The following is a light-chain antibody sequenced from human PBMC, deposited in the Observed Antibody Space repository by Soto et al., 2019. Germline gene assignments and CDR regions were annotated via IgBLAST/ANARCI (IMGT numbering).Light chain of an antibody. J-gene: IGLJ1*01. Sequence: QSALAQPPSASGSPGQSVTISCTGTSSDVGGYQYVSWYQQYPGKAPKLMIYAVNKRPSGVPDRFSGSRSGNTASLTVSGLQAEDEADYYCSSYAGSNNYVFGTGTKGTVL. CDR1: SSDVGGYQY. V-gene: IGLV2-8*01. CDR3: SSYAGSNNYV. CDR2: AVN.